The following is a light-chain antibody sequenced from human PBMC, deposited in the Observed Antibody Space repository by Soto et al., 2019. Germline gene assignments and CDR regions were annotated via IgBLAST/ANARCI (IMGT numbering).Light chain of an antibody. CDR3: QVWDSSTPVV. V-gene: IGLV3-9*01. CDR2: RIA. Sequence: SYELTQPLSVSVVLGQTARITCGGNNIASKNVHWYQQKPGQAPVLVIYRIANRPSGIPERFSGSNSGNMATLTITSAQAGDEADYYCQVWDSSTPVVFGGGTKVTVL. J-gene: IGLJ2*01. CDR1: NIASKN.